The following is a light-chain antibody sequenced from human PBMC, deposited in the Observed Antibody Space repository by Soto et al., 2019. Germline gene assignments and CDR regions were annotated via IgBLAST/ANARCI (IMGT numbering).Light chain of an antibody. V-gene: IGKV3-20*01. CDR3: QQHGSTIT. J-gene: IGKJ5*01. CDR2: GAS. Sequence: EIVLTQSPGTLSLSPGERATLSCRASQSVSSSRLAWYQQKPGQSPRLLMYGASSRATGVPDRFSGSGSGTDFILTISRREPEDFSVFYCQQHGSTITFCQGTRLEIK. CDR1: QSVSSSR.